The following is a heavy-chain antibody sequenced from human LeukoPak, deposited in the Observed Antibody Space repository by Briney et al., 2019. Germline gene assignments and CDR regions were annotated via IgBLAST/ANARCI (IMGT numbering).Heavy chain of an antibody. J-gene: IGHJ4*02. CDR3: ARGELGDSSGFSFFDY. Sequence: ASVTVSCKPSNGKFRGYGIGWVGQAPGQGLDWWEGLFAIFGRVKYGQKFQGRATITTDESTSTAYMELSSLTSEDTGVYYCARGELGDSSGFSFFDYWGQGTLVTVSS. CDR2: LFAIFGRV. V-gene: IGHV1-69*05. D-gene: IGHD3-22*01. CDR1: NGKFRGYG.